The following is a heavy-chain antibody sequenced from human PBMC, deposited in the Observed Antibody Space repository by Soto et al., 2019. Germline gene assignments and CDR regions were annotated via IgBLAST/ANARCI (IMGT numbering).Heavy chain of an antibody. V-gene: IGHV3-23*01. J-gene: IGHJ4*02. Sequence: GGSLRLSCAASGFTFSSYAMNWVRQAPGKGLERVSVISGSGGSTYYADSVKGRFTISRDNSKNTLYLQMNSLRTEDTAVYYCAKRNYGSEFDYWGQGTLVTVSS. CDR1: GFTFSSYA. D-gene: IGHD3-10*01. CDR2: ISGSGGST. CDR3: AKRNYGSEFDY.